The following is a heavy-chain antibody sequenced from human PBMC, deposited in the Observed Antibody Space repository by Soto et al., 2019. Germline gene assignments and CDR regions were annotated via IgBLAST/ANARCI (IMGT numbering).Heavy chain of an antibody. Sequence: QVQLVQSGTEVRKPGSSVNVSCQASGDTFDTYTFSWVRQAPGQGLQWMGEIIPMFRTTNYAPRFQGRLTLTADGSTRIVYMELNSLTFEDTAVYYCAGGDGGADAFDLWGQWTMIAVSS. CDR1: GDTFDTYT. CDR2: IIPMFRTT. J-gene: IGHJ3*01. V-gene: IGHV1-69*12. D-gene: IGHD3-16*01. CDR3: AGGDGGADAFDL.